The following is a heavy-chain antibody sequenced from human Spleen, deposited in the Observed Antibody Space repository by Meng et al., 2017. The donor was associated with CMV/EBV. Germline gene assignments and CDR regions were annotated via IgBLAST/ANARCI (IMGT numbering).Heavy chain of an antibody. Sequence: AASGFTFGSYSMSWVRQAPGKGLEWVSSISSSSSSIYYADSVKGRFTISRDNAKTSLFLQVNSLRAEDTAVYYCARLWWEAFPLLDHWGQGTVVTVSS. D-gene: IGHD2-21*01. V-gene: IGHV3-21*01. CDR1: GFTFGSYS. CDR2: ISSSSSSI. J-gene: IGHJ4*02. CDR3: ARLWWEAFPLLDH.